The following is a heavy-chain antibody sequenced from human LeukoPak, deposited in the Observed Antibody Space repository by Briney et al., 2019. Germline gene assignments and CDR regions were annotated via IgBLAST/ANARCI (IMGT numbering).Heavy chain of an antibody. D-gene: IGHD1-20*01. V-gene: IGHV1-24*01. Sequence: ASVNVSCKVSGYTLTELSMHWVRQAPGKGLEWMGGFDPEDGETIYAQKFQGRVTMTEDTSTDTAYMELSSLRSEDTAVYYCATGERITGGKHDYWGQGTLVTVSS. CDR3: ATGERITGGKHDY. J-gene: IGHJ4*02. CDR1: GYTLTELS. CDR2: FDPEDGET.